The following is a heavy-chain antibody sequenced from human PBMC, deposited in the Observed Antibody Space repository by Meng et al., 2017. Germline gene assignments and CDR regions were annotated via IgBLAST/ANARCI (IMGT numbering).Heavy chain of an antibody. J-gene: IGHJ4*02. CDR3: ARDGVGATEGYFDY. V-gene: IGHV1-69*06. Sequence: QVQVVQSGAEVKKAGSSVKVSCKASGGNFSSDAISWVRQAPGQGLEWMGGIIPIFGTANYAQKFQGRVTITADKSTSTAYMELSSLRSEDTAVYYCARDGVGATEGYFDYWGQGTLVTVSS. D-gene: IGHD1-26*01. CDR2: IIPIFGTA. CDR1: GGNFSSDA.